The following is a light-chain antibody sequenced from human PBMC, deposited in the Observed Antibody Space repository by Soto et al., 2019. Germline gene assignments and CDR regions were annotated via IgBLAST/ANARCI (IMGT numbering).Light chain of an antibody. CDR2: ENN. V-gene: IGLV1-51*02. J-gene: IGLJ1*01. Sequence: QSVLTQPPSVSAAPGQKVTISCSGSSSNIGKNYVSWYQQLPGTAPKLLIYENNKRPSGIPDRFSGSTSGTSATLGITGLQTGDEADYYCGTWDSSLSAFYVFGTGTQLTVL. CDR1: SSNIGKNY. CDR3: GTWDSSLSAFYV.